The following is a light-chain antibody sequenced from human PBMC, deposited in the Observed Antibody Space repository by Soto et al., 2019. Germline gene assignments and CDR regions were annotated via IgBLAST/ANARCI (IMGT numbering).Light chain of an antibody. J-gene: IGLJ3*02. V-gene: IGLV2-14*01. CDR1: SSDIGYYNY. Sequence: QSALAQPASVSGSPGQSITISCSGTSSDIGYYNYVSWYQQHPGKAPRLVLYEVSNRPSGISNRFSGSKSGNTASLTISGLQAEDEGDYYCSSYTTTSTLVFGGGTKLTVL. CDR2: EVS. CDR3: SSYTTTSTLV.